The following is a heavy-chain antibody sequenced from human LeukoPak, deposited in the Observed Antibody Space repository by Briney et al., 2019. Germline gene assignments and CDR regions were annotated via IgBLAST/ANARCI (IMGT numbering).Heavy chain of an antibody. Sequence: SETLSLTCTVSGDSISTYYWNWIRQPAGKGLEWIGRIYTSGSTNQNPSLKSRVTMSVDTSKNQFSLKLRSVTAADTAVYYCARAYNNTWVFDYWGQGILVTVSS. CDR3: ARAYNNTWVFDY. V-gene: IGHV4-4*07. CDR1: GDSISTYY. CDR2: IYTSGST. J-gene: IGHJ4*02. D-gene: IGHD3-10*01.